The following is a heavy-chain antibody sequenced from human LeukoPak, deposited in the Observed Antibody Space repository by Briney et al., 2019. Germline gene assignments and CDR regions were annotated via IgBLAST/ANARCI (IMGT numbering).Heavy chain of an antibody. CDR1: GFTFSSYA. Sequence: GGSLRLSCAASGFTFSSYAMSWVRQAPGKGLEWVAAISGSGGSTYYADSVKGRFTISRDNSKNTLYLQTNSLRAEDTAVYYCAKVDTAMVEYYFDYWGQGTLVTVSS. D-gene: IGHD5-18*01. CDR2: ISGSGGST. CDR3: AKVDTAMVEYYFDY. V-gene: IGHV3-23*01. J-gene: IGHJ4*02.